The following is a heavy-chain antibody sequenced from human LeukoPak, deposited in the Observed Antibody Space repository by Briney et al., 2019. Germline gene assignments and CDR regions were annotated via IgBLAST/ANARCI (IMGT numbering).Heavy chain of an antibody. CDR2: IIPIFGTA. CDR1: GYTFTSYY. Sequence: SVKVSCKASGYTFTSYYMHWVRQAPGQGLEWMGGIIPIFGTAKYGQKFQGRVTITTDESTSTAYMEVSSLRSEDTAVYYCARDRDCSSTSCFSWLDYWGPGTLVSVSS. V-gene: IGHV1-69*05. CDR3: ARDRDCSSTSCFSWLDY. J-gene: IGHJ4*02. D-gene: IGHD2-2*01.